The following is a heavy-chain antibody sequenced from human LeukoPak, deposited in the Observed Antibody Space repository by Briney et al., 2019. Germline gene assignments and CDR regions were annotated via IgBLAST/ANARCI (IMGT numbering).Heavy chain of an antibody. J-gene: IGHJ3*02. D-gene: IGHD3-3*01. CDR2: ISPSGVIT. V-gene: IGHV1-46*01. CDR1: GYTFTSYY. CDR3: ARDFTRSGFWSGYYAFDI. Sequence: ASVKVSCKASGYTFTSYYMHWVRQAPGQGLEWMGIISPSGVITSYAQKFQGRVTMTRDTSTSTVYMELSSLRSEDTAVYCCARDFTRSGFWSGYYAFDIWGQGTMVTVSS.